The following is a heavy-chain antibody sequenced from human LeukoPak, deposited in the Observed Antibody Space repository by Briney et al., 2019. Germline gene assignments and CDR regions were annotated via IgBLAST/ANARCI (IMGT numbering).Heavy chain of an antibody. CDR1: GFTFSSYA. Sequence: GGSLRPSCAASGFTFSSYAMSWVRQAPGKGLEWVSAISGSGGSTYYADSVKGRFTISRDNSKNTLYLQMNSLRAEDTAVYYCAKDFYSGSYYVGAFDIWGQGTMVTVSS. V-gene: IGHV3-23*01. J-gene: IGHJ3*02. CDR2: ISGSGGST. CDR3: AKDFYSGSYYVGAFDI. D-gene: IGHD1-26*01.